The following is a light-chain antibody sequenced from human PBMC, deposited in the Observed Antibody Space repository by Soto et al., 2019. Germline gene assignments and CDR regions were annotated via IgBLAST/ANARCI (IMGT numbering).Light chain of an antibody. CDR3: QQSHSTPSWT. V-gene: IGKV1-39*01. Sequence: IQLTQSPCSRSASSWRAGTITCLASRSSSIYVNWYQQRPGKAPKLLIYAASSLQSGVPSRFSGSGSGTDFTLTISSLQPEDFANYYCQQSHSTPSWTFGQGTKVDIK. J-gene: IGKJ1*01. CDR1: RSSSIY. CDR2: AAS.